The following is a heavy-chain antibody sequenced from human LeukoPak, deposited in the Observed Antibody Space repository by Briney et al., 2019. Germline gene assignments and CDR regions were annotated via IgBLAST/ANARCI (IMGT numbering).Heavy chain of an antibody. CDR2: ISGSGGST. CDR3: ATDECAGISCYDHYFDY. CDR1: GFTFSSYA. V-gene: IGHV3-23*01. D-gene: IGHD2-2*01. J-gene: IGHJ4*02. Sequence: PGGSLRLSCAASGFTFSSYAMSWVRQAPGKGLEWVSAISGSGGSTYYADSVKGRFTISRDNSKNTLYLQMNSLRAEDTAVYYCATDECAGISCYDHYFDYWGQGTLVTVSS.